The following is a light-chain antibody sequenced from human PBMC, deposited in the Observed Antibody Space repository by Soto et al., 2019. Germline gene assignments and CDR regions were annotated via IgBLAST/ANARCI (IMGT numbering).Light chain of an antibody. CDR2: DDT. CDR1: KIGSKS. J-gene: IGLJ3*02. V-gene: IGLV3-21*02. Sequence: SYELTQPPSVSVAPGQTATITCEGHKIGSKSVHWYQLRPGQAPVVVVYDDTDRPSGIPGRFSGSNSGNTATLTITRVEAGDGADYYCQVRDSSNDYLVFGGGTQLTVL. CDR3: QVRDSSNDYLV.